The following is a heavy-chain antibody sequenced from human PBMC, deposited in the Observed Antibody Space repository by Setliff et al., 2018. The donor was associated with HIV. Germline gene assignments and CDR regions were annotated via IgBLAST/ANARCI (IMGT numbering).Heavy chain of an antibody. J-gene: IGHJ4*02. V-gene: IGHV1-46*01. Sequence: ASVKVSCKASGYSFTTYFLHWVRRAPGQGPEWLGIINPSGGATEYAQKFQGRVTMTRDTSTSTVYMELRSLKSEDTAVYYCARVKQQLAPFDYWGQGTLVTVS. CDR2: INPSGGAT. CDR3: ARVKQQLAPFDY. D-gene: IGHD6-13*01. CDR1: GYSFTTYF.